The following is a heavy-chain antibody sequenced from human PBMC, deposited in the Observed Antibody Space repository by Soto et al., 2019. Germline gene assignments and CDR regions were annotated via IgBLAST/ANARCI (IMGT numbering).Heavy chain of an antibody. J-gene: IGHJ3*02. Sequence: SETLSLTCTVSGGSITSRIYYWGWIRQPPGKWPAWIGNIYYSGSTDYNPSLKSRLTITVDTSKNQFSLKLTSVTAADTAVYYCARGGSNDWQVAFDIWGQGTMVTVSS. V-gene: IGHV4-39*01. CDR2: IYYSGST. D-gene: IGHD3-9*01. CDR1: GGSITSRIYY. CDR3: ARGGSNDWQVAFDI.